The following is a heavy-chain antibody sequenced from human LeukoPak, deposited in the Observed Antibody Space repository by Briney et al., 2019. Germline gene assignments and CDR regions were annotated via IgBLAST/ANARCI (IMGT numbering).Heavy chain of an antibody. D-gene: IGHD1-26*01. CDR2: ISGSGGST. J-gene: IGHJ4*02. CDR1: GFTFSSYA. CDR3: AKGQWLITSGSYDY. Sequence: GGSLRLSCAASGFTFSSYAMGWVRQAPGKGLEWVSSISGSGGSTYYADSVKGRFTISRDNSKNTLYLQMNSLRAEDTAVYYCAKGQWLITSGSYDYWGQGTLVTVSS. V-gene: IGHV3-23*01.